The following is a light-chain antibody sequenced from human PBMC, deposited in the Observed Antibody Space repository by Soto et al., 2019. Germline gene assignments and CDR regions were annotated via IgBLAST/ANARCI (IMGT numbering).Light chain of an antibody. V-gene: IGLV2-23*01. CDR2: EGS. Sequence: QSVLTQPASVSGSPGQSITISCTGTSSDVGSYNLVSWYQQQPGKAPKLMIYEGSKRPSGVSNRFSGSKSGNTASLTISGLQAEDEADYYCCSYAGSISYVVFGGGTKVTVL. J-gene: IGLJ2*01. CDR3: CSYAGSISYVV. CDR1: SSDVGSYNL.